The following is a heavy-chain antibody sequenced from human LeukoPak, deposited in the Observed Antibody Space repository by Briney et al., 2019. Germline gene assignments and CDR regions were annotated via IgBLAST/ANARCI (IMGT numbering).Heavy chain of an antibody. CDR2: MYDSGST. Sequence: SETLSLTCTVSGASISNYYWSWIRQPPGKGLELIGYMYDSGSTNYNPSLKSRVTISVDTSKNQFSLRLSSVTAADTAVYYCARHGGSYTFDFWGQGVLVTVSS. CDR3: ARHGGSYTFDF. J-gene: IGHJ4*02. D-gene: IGHD1-26*01. V-gene: IGHV4-59*01. CDR1: GASISNYY.